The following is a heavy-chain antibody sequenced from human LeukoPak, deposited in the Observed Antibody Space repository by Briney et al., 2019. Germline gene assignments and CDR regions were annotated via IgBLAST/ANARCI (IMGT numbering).Heavy chain of an antibody. J-gene: IGHJ6*02. CDR2: IYYSGST. CDR3: ARVEMTMVRGYYYYGMDV. V-gene: IGHV4-30-4*01. Sequence: PSETLSLTCTVSGGSISSGDYYWSWIRQPPGKGLEWIGYIYYSGSTYYNPSLKSRATISVDTSKNQFSLKLSYVTAADTAVYYCARVEMTMVRGYYYYGMDVWGQGTTVTVSS. D-gene: IGHD3-10*01. CDR1: GGSISSGDYY.